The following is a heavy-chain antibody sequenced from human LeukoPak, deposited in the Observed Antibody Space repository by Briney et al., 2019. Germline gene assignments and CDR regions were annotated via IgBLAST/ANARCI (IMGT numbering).Heavy chain of an antibody. V-gene: IGHV4-59*01. J-gene: IGHJ4*02. CDR2: IYYSGST. D-gene: IGHD3-9*01. CDR3: ARGTLRYFDKG. CDR1: GGSISSYY. Sequence: SETLSLTCTVSGGSISSYYWSWIRQPPGKGLEWIGYIYYSGSTNYKPSLKSRVTISVDTSKNQFSLKLSSVTAADTAVYYCARGTLRYFDKGWGQGTLVTVXX.